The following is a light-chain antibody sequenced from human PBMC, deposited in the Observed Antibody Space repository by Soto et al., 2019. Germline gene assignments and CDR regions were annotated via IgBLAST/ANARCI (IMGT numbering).Light chain of an antibody. J-gene: IGKJ1*01. CDR3: QQYYSTPWT. V-gene: IGKV4-1*01. Sequence: DIVMTQSPDSLAVSLGERATINCKSSQRVLYSSNNKNYLTWYQQKPGQPPKLLMYWASNRESGVPDRFNGGGSGTDSTLTISSLQAEEVAVYYCQQYYSTPWTFGEGTKVEIK. CDR2: WAS. CDR1: QRVLYSSNNKNY.